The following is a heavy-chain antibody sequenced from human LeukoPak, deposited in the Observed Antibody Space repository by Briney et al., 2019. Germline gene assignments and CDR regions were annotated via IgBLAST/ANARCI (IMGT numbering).Heavy chain of an antibody. Sequence: PSETLSLTCTVSGGSISSYYWSWIRQPPGKGLEWIGYIYYSGSTNYNPSPKSRVTISVDMSKNQFSLKLSSVTAADTAVYYCARASSAYYDFWSGYPNWFDPWGQGTLVTVSS. CDR3: ARASSAYYDFWSGYPNWFDP. D-gene: IGHD3-3*01. V-gene: IGHV4-59*01. CDR1: GGSISSYY. CDR2: IYYSGST. J-gene: IGHJ5*02.